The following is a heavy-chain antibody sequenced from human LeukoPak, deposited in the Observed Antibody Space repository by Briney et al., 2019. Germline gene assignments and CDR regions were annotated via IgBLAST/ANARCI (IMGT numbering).Heavy chain of an antibody. Sequence: ASVKVSCKASGYTFTSYTINWVRQAPGQGVEWMGWINTNTGNPTYAQGFTGPVVLSLDTSPRTACLQISSLKAEDTAVYYCAKDVGLLFLGYYMDVWGKGTTVTVSS. V-gene: IGHV7-4-1*02. D-gene: IGHD3-3*01. CDR1: GYTFTSYT. J-gene: IGHJ6*03. CDR2: INTNTGNP. CDR3: AKDVGLLFLGYYMDV.